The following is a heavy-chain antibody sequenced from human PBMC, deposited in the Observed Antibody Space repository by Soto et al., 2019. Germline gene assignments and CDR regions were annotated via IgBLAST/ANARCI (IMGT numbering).Heavy chain of an antibody. CDR3: ARSRSATVTSYYFDY. CDR2: IYYSGST. CDR1: GGSISSYY. V-gene: IGHV4-59*01. D-gene: IGHD4-17*01. J-gene: IGHJ4*02. Sequence: SETLSLTCTVSGGSISSYYWSWIRQPPGKGLEWIGYIYYSGSTNYNPSPKSRVTISVDTSKNQFSLKLSSVTAADTAVYYCARSRSATVTSYYFDYWGQGTLVTVSS.